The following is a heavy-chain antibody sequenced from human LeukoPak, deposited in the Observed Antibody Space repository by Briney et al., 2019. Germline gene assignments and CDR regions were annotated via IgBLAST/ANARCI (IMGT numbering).Heavy chain of an antibody. V-gene: IGHV4-59*12. Sequence: SETLSLTCTVSGGSISSYYWSWIRQPPGKGLEWIGYIYYSGSTNYNPSLKSRVTMSVDTSKNQFSLKLSSVTAADTAVYYCARDVGAIYFDYWGQGTLVTVSS. D-gene: IGHD1-26*01. CDR1: GGSISSYY. J-gene: IGHJ4*02. CDR2: IYYSGST. CDR3: ARDVGAIYFDY.